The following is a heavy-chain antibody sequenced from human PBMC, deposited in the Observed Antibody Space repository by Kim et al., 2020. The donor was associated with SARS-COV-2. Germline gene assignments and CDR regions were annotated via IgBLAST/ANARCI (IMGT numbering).Heavy chain of an antibody. J-gene: IGHJ4*02. CDR1: GFTFSSYA. CDR2: ISYDGSNK. D-gene: IGHD6-13*01. Sequence: GGSLRLSCAASGFTFSSYAMHWVRQAPGKGLEWVAVISYDGSNKYYADSVKGRFTISRDNSKNTLYLQMNSLRAEDTAVYYCARDPPPDLVQQLAAYYFDYWGQGTLVTVSS. CDR3: ARDPPPDLVQQLAAYYFDY. V-gene: IGHV3-30*04.